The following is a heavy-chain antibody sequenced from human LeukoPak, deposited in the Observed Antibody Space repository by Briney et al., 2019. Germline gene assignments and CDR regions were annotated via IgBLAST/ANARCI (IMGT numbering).Heavy chain of an antibody. D-gene: IGHD1-26*01. CDR2: IEEDGSEK. V-gene: IGHV3-7*01. CDR3: ARISGSSKKYFQH. J-gene: IGHJ1*01. Sequence: GGSLRLSCAASGFTFSNYWMSWVRQAPGKGLEWVANIEEDGSEKYYVDSVKGRFTISRDNANNSVYLQMNSLRAEDTALYYCARISGSSKKYFQHWGQGTLSTVSS. CDR1: GFTFSNYW.